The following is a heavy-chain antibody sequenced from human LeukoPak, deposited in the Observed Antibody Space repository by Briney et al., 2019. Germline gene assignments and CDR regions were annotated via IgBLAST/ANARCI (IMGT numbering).Heavy chain of an antibody. CDR1: GGSFSGYY. Sequence: SETLSLTCAVYGGSFSGYYWSWIRQPPGKGLEWIGEINHSVSTYYNPSLKSRVTISVDSSKNQFSLKLISVTAADTAVYYCATLGEYYDRSGYYYNWGQGTLVTDSS. D-gene: IGHD3-22*01. V-gene: IGHV4-34*01. CDR2: INHSVST. J-gene: IGHJ4*02. CDR3: ATLGEYYDRSGYYYN.